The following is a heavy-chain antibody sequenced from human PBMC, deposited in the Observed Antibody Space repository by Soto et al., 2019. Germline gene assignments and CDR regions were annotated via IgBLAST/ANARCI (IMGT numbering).Heavy chain of an antibody. J-gene: IGHJ4*02. CDR1: GFTFSDSG. CDR3: ARDGIAGTAFRGYLDY. V-gene: IGHV3-33*01. D-gene: IGHD1-7*01. CDR2: IWRDGSEE. Sequence: PGGSLRLSSAASGFTFSDSGMHWVRQVPGKGLEWVSIIWRDGSEEYYADSVKGRFAISRDNSKNTLYLRMDSLRPEDTAVYYCARDGIAGTAFRGYLDYWGPGTLVTVSS.